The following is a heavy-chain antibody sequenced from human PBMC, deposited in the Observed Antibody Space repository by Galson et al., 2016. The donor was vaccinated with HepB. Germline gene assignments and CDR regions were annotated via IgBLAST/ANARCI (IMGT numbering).Heavy chain of an antibody. CDR1: GFSLTTSGTR. D-gene: IGHD4-17*01. J-gene: IGHJ4*02. Sequence: PALLKPTQTLTLTCTFSGFSLTTSGTRVNWICQPPGKALEWLARIDWDDDIFYSTSLKTRLTISKDTSKNQVVLTMTNMDPVDTATYYGARPTYYGDYVYFDYWGQGTLVTVYS. V-gene: IGHV2-70*04. CDR2: IDWDDDI. CDR3: ARPTYYGDYVYFDY.